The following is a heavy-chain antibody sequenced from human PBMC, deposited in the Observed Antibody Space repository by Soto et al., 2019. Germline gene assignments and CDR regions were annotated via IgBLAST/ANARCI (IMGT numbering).Heavy chain of an antibody. CDR2: ISGSGDST. CDR1: GFTFGSYA. J-gene: IGHJ5*02. Sequence: EGQLLESGGGLVQPGGSLRLSCAASGFTFGSYAMSWVRQAPGKGLEWVSAISGSGDSTYYGDAVKGRFTISRDNSKDTLYLQMNSLRAEDTAVYYCAKDRLSRGSGVRFDPWGQGTLVTVSS. D-gene: IGHD3-10*01. V-gene: IGHV3-23*01. CDR3: AKDRLSRGSGVRFDP.